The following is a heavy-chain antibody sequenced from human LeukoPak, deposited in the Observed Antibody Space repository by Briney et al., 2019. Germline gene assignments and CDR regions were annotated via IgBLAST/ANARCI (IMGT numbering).Heavy chain of an antibody. CDR1: GGSISSYY. J-gene: IGHJ5*02. V-gene: IGHV4-59*12. Sequence: PSETLSLTCTVSGGSISSYYWSWIRQPPGKGLEWIGYIYYSGSTNYNPSLKSRVTISVDTSKNQFSLKLSSVTAADTAVYYCARDRRDGSGSYLGGYNWFDPWGQGTLVTVSS. D-gene: IGHD3-10*01. CDR2: IYYSGST. CDR3: ARDRRDGSGSYLGGYNWFDP.